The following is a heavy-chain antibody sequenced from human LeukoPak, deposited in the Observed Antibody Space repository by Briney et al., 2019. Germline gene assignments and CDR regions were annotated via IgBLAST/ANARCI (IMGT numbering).Heavy chain of an antibody. CDR1: GYTFTGYY. Sequence: ASVKVSCKASGYTFTGYYMHWVRLAPGQGLEWMGWINPNSGGTNYAQKFQGRVTMTRDTSISTAYMELSRLRSDDTAVYYCARDISGGYYDSSGYFLYPSHFDYWGQGTLVTVSS. J-gene: IGHJ4*02. CDR2: INPNSGGT. V-gene: IGHV1-2*02. CDR3: ARDISGGYYDSSGYFLYPSHFDY. D-gene: IGHD3-22*01.